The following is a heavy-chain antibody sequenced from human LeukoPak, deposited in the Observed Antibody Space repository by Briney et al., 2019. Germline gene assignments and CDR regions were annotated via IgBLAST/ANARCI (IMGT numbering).Heavy chain of an antibody. Sequence: PGRSLRLSCAASGFTFTNYALHWVRQAPGKGLEWVAGISFDGNKYYPDFVKGRFTISRDNAKNSLYLQMNSLRAEDTAVYYCARGMEQWLVNYCYYYMDVWGKGTTVTVSS. CDR2: ISFDGNK. CDR1: GFTFTNYA. CDR3: ARGMEQWLVNYCYYYMDV. D-gene: IGHD6-19*01. V-gene: IGHV3-30*04. J-gene: IGHJ6*03.